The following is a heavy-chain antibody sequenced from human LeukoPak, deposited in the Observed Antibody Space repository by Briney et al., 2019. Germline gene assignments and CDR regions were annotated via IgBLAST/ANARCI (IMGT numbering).Heavy chain of an antibody. CDR2: ISYDGSNK. Sequence: GGSLRLSCAASGFTFSSYGMHWVRQAPGKGLEWVAVISYDGSNKYYADSVKGRFTISRDNSKNTLYLQMNSLRAEDTAVYYCASRHIERAPSLVLMVYAMMAYWGQGTLVTVSS. D-gene: IGHD2-8*01. CDR3: ASRHIERAPSLVLMVYAMMAY. J-gene: IGHJ4*02. V-gene: IGHV3-30*03. CDR1: GFTFSSYG.